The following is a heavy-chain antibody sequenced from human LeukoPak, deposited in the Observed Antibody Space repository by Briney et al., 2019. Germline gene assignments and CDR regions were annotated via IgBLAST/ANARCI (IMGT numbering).Heavy chain of an antibody. CDR2: IDPDGSKK. D-gene: IGHD4-11*01. J-gene: IGHJ4*02. CDR3: ARVGGDYSNLDY. V-gene: IGHV3-7*01. Sequence: GGSLRLSCTASGFTFRNYWMGWVRQTPGKGLEWVANIDPDGSKKQYGDSVKGRYTTSRDNAKNSLYLQMNSLRAEDTAVYYCARVGGDYSNLDYWGQGTLVTVSS. CDR1: GFTFRNYW.